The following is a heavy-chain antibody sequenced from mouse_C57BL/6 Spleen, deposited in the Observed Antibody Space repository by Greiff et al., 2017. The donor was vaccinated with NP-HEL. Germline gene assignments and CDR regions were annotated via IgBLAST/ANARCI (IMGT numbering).Heavy chain of an antibody. CDR3: AREFHYYGSSYEGLVDY. Sequence: VQLKESGAELVKPGASVKLSCTASGFNIKDYYMHWVKQRTEQGLEWIGRIDPEDGETKYAPKFQGKATITADTSSNTAYLQLSSLTTEDTAVYYCAREFHYYGSSYEGLVDYWGQGTSVTVSS. CDR1: GFNIKDYY. CDR2: IDPEDGET. D-gene: IGHD1-1*01. V-gene: IGHV14-2*01. J-gene: IGHJ4*01.